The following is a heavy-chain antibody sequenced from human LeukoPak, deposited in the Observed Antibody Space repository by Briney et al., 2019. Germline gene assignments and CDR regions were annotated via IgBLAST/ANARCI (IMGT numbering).Heavy chain of an antibody. V-gene: IGHV1-2*02. CDR3: AREEKNGFDWFK. J-gene: IGHJ4*02. CDR2: INPNSGGT. CDR1: GYTFTGYY. Sequence: ASVNVSCKASGYTFTGYYMHWVRQAPGQGLEWMGWINPNSGGTNYAQKFQGRVTTTRDTSISTAYMELSRLRSDDTAVYYCAREEKNGFDWFKWGQGTLVTVSS. D-gene: IGHD3-9*01.